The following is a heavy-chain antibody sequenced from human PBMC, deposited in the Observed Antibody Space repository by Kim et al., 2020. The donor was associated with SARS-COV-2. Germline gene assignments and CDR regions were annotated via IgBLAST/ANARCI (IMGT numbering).Heavy chain of an antibody. CDR3: AKDFYCSSTSCYVPSYYYYYVDV. Sequence: GGSLRLSCAASGFTFSSYGMHWVRQAPGKGLEWVAVISYDGSNKYYADSVKGRFTISRDNSKNTLYLQMNSLRAEDTAVYYCAKDFYCSSTSCYVPSYYYYYVDVCGTETTVTVSS. D-gene: IGHD2-2*01. CDR1: GFTFSSYG. CDR2: ISYDGSNK. J-gene: IGHJ6*03. V-gene: IGHV3-30*18.